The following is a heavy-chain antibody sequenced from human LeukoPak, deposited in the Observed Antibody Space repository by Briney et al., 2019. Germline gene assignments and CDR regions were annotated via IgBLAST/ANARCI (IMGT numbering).Heavy chain of an antibody. CDR2: MYYSGST. CDR1: GGSISSGDYY. D-gene: IGHD3-22*01. V-gene: IGHV4-30-4*01. Sequence: KPSETLSLTCTVSGGSISSGDYYWSWIRQPPGKGLEWMAYMYYSGSTYYNPSLKSRVTMSADTSKNQLSLKLSSVTAADTAVYYCARPYYYDSRIDPWGQGILVTVSS. CDR3: ARPYYYDSRIDP. J-gene: IGHJ5*02.